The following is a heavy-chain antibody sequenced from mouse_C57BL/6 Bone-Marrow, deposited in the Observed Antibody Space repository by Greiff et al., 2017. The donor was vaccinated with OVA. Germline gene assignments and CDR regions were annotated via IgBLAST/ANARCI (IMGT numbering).Heavy chain of an antibody. D-gene: IGHD1-1*01. Sequence: QVQLQQPGAELVKPGASVKLSCKASGYTFTSYWMQWVKQRPGQGLEWIGEIDPSDSYTNYNQKFKGKATLTVDTSSSTAYMQLSSLTSEDSAVYYCARPSYYYDSSYHFWYAMDYWGQGTSDTVSS. CDR1: GYTFTSYW. CDR2: IDPSDSYT. V-gene: IGHV1-50*01. CDR3: ARPSYYYDSSYHFWYAMDY. J-gene: IGHJ4*01.